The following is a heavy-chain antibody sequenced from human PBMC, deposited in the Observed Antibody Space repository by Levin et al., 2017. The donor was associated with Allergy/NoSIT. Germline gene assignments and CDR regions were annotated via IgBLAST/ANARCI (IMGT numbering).Heavy chain of an antibody. Sequence: SETLSLTCAVSGYSISSGYYWGWIRQPPGKGLEWIGSIYHSGSTYYNPSLKSRVTISVDTSKNQFSLKLSSVTAADTAVYYCAKNYYDSSGYSCFDYWGQGTLVTVSS. CDR2: IYHSGST. V-gene: IGHV4-38-2*01. CDR3: AKNYYDSSGYSCFDY. J-gene: IGHJ4*02. CDR1: GYSISSGYY. D-gene: IGHD3-22*01.